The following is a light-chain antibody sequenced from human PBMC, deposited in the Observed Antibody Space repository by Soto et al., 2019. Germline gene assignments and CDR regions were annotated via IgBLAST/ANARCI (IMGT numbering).Light chain of an antibody. J-gene: IGKJ4*01. CDR3: QQLDRYPFS. Sequence: DIQLTQSPSFLSASVGDRVTITCRASLDIRTYLAWYQQQPGQTPKLLIYAASSLQSGVPSRFSGRGSGTEFTLTISSLQPEDVAAYYCQQLDRYPFSFGGGTTVQIK. CDR1: LDIRTY. CDR2: AAS. V-gene: IGKV1-9*01.